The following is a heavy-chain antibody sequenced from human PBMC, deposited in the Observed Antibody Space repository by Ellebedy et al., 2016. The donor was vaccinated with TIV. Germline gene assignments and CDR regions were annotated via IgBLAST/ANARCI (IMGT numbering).Heavy chain of an antibody. CDR2: FDPEDGET. V-gene: IGHV1-24*01. J-gene: IGHJ4*02. CDR1: GYTLTELS. Sequence: AASVKVSCKVFGYTLTELSMHWVRQAPGKGLEWMGGFDPEDGETIYAQKFQGRVTMTEDTSTDTAYMELSSLRSEDTAVYYCARMYSSGSYYFDYWGQGTLVTVSS. D-gene: IGHD6-19*01. CDR3: ARMYSSGSYYFDY.